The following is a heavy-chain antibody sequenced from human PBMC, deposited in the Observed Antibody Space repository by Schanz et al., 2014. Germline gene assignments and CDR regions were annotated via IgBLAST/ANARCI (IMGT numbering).Heavy chain of an antibody. V-gene: IGHV3-23*04. CDR1: GFTFSTYA. Sequence: VQLVESGGGVVQPGRSLRLSCGGSGFTFSTYAMSWVRQAPGKGLEWVSAISGSGGSTYYADSVKGRFTISRDNSKNTLYLQMNSLRAEDTAVYYCAKDPSHGDYDYYFDYWGQGTLXTVSS. J-gene: IGHJ4*02. CDR3: AKDPSHGDYDYYFDY. CDR2: ISGSGGST. D-gene: IGHD3-22*01.